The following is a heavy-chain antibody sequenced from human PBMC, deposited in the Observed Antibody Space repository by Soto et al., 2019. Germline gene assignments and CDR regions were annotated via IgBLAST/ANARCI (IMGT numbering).Heavy chain of an antibody. CDR2: ISAYNGNT. D-gene: IGHD3-3*01. J-gene: IGHJ5*02. CDR3: AAYYDFWSGYRWTFDP. Sequence: ASVKVSCKASGYTFTSYGISWVRQAPGQGLEWMGWISAYNGNTNYAQKLQGRVTMTTDTSTSTAYMELRSLRSDDTAVYYCAAYYDFWSGYRWTFDPWGQGTLVTVPS. CDR1: GYTFTSYG. V-gene: IGHV1-18*04.